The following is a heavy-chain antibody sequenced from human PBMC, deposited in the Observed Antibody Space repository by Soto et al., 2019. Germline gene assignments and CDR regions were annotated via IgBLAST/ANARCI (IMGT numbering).Heavy chain of an antibody. D-gene: IGHD3-3*01. Sequence: PGGSLRLACAASGFTFSSYAMSWVRQAPGKGLEWVSAISGSGGSTYYADSVKGRFTISRDNSKNTLYLQMNSLRAEDTAVYYCAKLNDFWSGYYDIRFEYSGQGTLVSVSS. CDR3: AKLNDFWSGYYDIRFEY. CDR2: ISGSGGST. J-gene: IGHJ4*02. V-gene: IGHV3-23*01. CDR1: GFTFSSYA.